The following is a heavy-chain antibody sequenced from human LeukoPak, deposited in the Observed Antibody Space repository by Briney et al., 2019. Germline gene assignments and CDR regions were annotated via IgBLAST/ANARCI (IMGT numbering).Heavy chain of an antibody. CDR3: ASGVGEFFPDAFNI. CDR1: GGSFSDYS. J-gene: IGHJ3*02. CDR2: INHRGGT. D-gene: IGHD3-10*01. V-gene: IGHV4-34*01. Sequence: SETLSLTCAVFGGSFSDYSWTWIRQTPGKGLEWVGEINHRGGTNYNPSLKSRLTISVDTSNNQFSLNLTSVTAADTAVYYCASGVGEFFPDAFNIWGQGTMVGVFS.